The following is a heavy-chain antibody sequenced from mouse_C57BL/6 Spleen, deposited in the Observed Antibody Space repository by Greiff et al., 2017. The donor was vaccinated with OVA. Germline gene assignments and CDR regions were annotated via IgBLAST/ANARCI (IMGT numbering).Heavy chain of an antibody. Sequence: QVQLKQPGAELVKPGASVKVSCKASGYTFTSSWMHWVKQRPGQGLEWIGRIHPSDSDTNYNQKFKGKATLTVDKSSSTAYMQLSSLTSEDSAVYYCAITYGSSYGYFDYWGQGTTLTVSS. V-gene: IGHV1-74*01. J-gene: IGHJ2*01. CDR2: IHPSDSDT. D-gene: IGHD1-1*01. CDR3: AITYGSSYGYFDY. CDR1: GYTFTSSW.